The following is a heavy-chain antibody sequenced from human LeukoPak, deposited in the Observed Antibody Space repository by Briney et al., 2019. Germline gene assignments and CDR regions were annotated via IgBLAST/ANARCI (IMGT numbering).Heavy chain of an antibody. CDR3: AREGYDILTGYYSDAFDI. Sequence: SETLSLTCTVSGGSISSYYWSWIRQPPGKGLEWIGYIYYSGSTNYNPSLKSRVTISVDTSKNQFSLKLSSVTAADTAVYYCAREGYDILTGYYSDAFDIWGQGTMVTVSS. V-gene: IGHV4-59*01. J-gene: IGHJ3*02. CDR1: GGSISSYY. D-gene: IGHD3-9*01. CDR2: IYYSGST.